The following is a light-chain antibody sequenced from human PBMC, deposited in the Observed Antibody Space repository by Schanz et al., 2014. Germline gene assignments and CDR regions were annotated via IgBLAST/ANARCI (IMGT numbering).Light chain of an antibody. CDR3: QHYGSSLT. J-gene: IGKJ4*01. Sequence: EIVLTQSPGTLSLSPGERATLSCRASQSVSSNLAWYQQKPGQAPRLLIFGTASRATGIPARFSGSGSGTDFTLTISRLEPEDFAVYYCQHYGSSLTFGGGTKVEIK. CDR1: QSVSSN. CDR2: GTA. V-gene: IGKV3-20*01.